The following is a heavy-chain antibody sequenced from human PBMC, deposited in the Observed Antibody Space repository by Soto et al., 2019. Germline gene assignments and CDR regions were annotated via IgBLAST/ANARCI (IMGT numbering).Heavy chain of an antibody. CDR3: AKALQYSSSRDYFYYGMDV. V-gene: IGHV3-23*01. CDR2: MNSGGRS. Sequence: EVQLLESGGGLVQPGGSLRLSCAASGFTFSNYSMSWVRQAPGKGLEWVSGMNSGGRSYYADSVKGRFTISRDTSENMLYLQMNSLRADDTAVFYCAKALQYSSSRDYFYYGMDVWGQGTTVTVSS. CDR1: GFTFSNYS. J-gene: IGHJ6*02. D-gene: IGHD6-6*01.